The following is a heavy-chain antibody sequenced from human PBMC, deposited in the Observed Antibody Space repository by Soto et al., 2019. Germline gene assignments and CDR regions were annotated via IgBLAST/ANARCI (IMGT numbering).Heavy chain of an antibody. CDR1: GGSISSGDYY. V-gene: IGHV4-30-4*01. CDR2: IYYSGST. J-gene: IGHJ3*02. CDR3: AREKSLLFTMIVVVGGAFDI. D-gene: IGHD3-22*01. Sequence: SETLSLTCTVSGGSISSGDYYWSWIRQPPGKGLEWIGYIYYSGSTYYNPSLKSRVTISVDTSKNQFSLKLSSVTAADTAVYYCAREKSLLFTMIVVVGGAFDIWGQGTMVTVSS.